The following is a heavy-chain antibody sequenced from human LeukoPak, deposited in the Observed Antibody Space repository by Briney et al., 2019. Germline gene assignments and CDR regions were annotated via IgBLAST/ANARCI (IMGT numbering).Heavy chain of an antibody. J-gene: IGHJ4*02. V-gene: IGHV1-2*06. D-gene: IGHD1-26*01. CDR1: GYTFTGYY. Sequence: ASVKVSCKASGYTFTGYYMHWVRQAPGQGPEWMGRINPNSGGTNYAQKFQGRVTMTRDTSISTAYMELSRLRSDDTAVYYCARVLSGSSLGFFDYWGQGTLVTVSS. CDR3: ARVLSGSSLGFFDY. CDR2: INPNSGGT.